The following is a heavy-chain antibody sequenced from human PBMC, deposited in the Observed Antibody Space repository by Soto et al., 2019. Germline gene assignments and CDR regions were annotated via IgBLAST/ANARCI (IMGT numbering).Heavy chain of an antibody. CDR2: IKSKVHGGAV. D-gene: IGHD6-13*01. J-gene: IGHJ4*02. V-gene: IGHV3-15*01. CDR1: GFTFTNAW. Sequence: WGSLRLSCSASGFTFTNAWMNCVRQAPGKGLEWVGRIKSKVHGGAVDYAAPVKGRFTISRDDSENTLYLQMNSLQTEDTAVYYCATLPSSSNFDFWGQGTVVTVSS. CDR3: ATLPSSSNFDF.